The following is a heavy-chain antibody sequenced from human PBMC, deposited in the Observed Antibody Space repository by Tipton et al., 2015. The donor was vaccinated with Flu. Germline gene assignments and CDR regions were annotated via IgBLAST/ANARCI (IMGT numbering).Heavy chain of an antibody. CDR1: GGSFSGYY. Sequence: TLSLTCAAYGGSFSGYYWSWIRQPPGKGLEWIGEINHSGSTNYNPSLKSRVTISVDTSKNQFSLKLSSVTAADTAVYYCARGREGWVAGMDVWGQGTTVTVSS. J-gene: IGHJ6*02. CDR3: ARGREGWVAGMDV. CDR2: INHSGST. D-gene: IGHD1-26*01. V-gene: IGHV4-34*01.